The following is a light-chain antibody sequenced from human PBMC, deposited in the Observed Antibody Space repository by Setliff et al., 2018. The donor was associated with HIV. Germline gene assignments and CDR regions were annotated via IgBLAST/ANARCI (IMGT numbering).Light chain of an antibody. CDR1: INDIGSYNY. CDR3: SSYSTTSTLL. Sequence: QSALAQPASVSGSPGQSIAISCTGSINDIGSYNYISWYQQHPGKAPKLIIYDIGNRPSGVSDRFSGSKSGTTPSLTISGLQAGDEADYYCSSYSTTSTLLFGAGTRSPS. CDR2: DIG. J-gene: IGLJ1*01. V-gene: IGLV2-14*03.